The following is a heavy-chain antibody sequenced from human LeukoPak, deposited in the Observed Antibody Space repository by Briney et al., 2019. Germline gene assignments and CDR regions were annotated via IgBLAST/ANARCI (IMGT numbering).Heavy chain of an antibody. D-gene: IGHD3-22*01. V-gene: IGHV3-48*01. CDR1: GFTFSTYA. Sequence: SGGSLRLSCAASGFTFSTYAMNWVRQAPGKGLEWVSYISDSSSSIHYADSVKGRFTTSRDNAKNSLYLQMNSLRAEDTAVYYCARDVYDSSGYYSGYWGQGTLVTVSS. CDR2: ISDSSSSI. CDR3: ARDVYDSSGYYSGY. J-gene: IGHJ4*02.